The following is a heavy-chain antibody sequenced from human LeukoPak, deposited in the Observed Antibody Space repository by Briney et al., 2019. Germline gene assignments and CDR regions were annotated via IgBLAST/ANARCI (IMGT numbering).Heavy chain of an antibody. J-gene: IGHJ3*02. CDR2: INPSGGST. D-gene: IGHD3-22*01. V-gene: IGHV1-46*01. CDR1: GYTFTSYF. CDR3: ARDNAPYYYDRYDGDAFDI. Sequence: ASVKVSCKASGYTFTSYFIHWVRQAPGQGLEWMGIINPSGGSTTYAQKFQGRVTMTSDTSTSTVYMELSSLRSDDTAVYFCARDNAPYYYDRYDGDAFDIWGQGTVVTVSS.